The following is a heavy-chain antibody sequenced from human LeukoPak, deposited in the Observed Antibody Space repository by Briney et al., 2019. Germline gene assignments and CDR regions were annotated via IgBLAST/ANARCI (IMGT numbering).Heavy chain of an antibody. V-gene: IGHV1-2*02. Sequence: GASVKVSCKASGYNFNDYYLHWVRQAPGQGLEWMGWISPESGVTKFAQKFQGGVAMTRDRSISTVYMDLFTLRSDDMAVYFCARGRWTVTGSFDPWGQGTLVTVSS. CDR2: ISPESGVT. D-gene: IGHD5-18*01. CDR3: ARGRWTVTGSFDP. J-gene: IGHJ5*02. CDR1: GYNFNDYY.